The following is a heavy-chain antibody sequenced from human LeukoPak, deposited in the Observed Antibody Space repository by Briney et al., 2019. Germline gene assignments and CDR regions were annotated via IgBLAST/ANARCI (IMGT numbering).Heavy chain of an antibody. J-gene: IGHJ5*02. CDR2: IYSGGST. Sequence: QPGGSLRLSCAASGFTVSSNYMSWVRQAPGKGLEWVSVIYSGGSTYYADSVKGRFTISRDNSKNTLYLQMNSLRAEDTAVYYCARERPSYYDILTGWLGPFDPWGQGTLVTVSS. D-gene: IGHD3-9*01. CDR3: ARERPSYYDILTGWLGPFDP. V-gene: IGHV3-66*01. CDR1: GFTVSSNY.